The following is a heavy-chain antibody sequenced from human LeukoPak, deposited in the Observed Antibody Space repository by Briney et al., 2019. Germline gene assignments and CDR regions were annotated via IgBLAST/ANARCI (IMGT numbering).Heavy chain of an antibody. Sequence: SLRLSCAASGFTFSSYGMHCVCQAPPGGLEWVAYIGYDGSKKYYSDSVKGRFTISRDNSKNTVHLQMNSLRAADTALYFCARDLGGIYYIAYWGQGTLVTVSS. D-gene: IGHD2-15*01. CDR3: ARDLGGIYYIAY. CDR1: GFTFSSYG. J-gene: IGHJ4*02. V-gene: IGHV3-30*02. CDR2: IGYDGSKK.